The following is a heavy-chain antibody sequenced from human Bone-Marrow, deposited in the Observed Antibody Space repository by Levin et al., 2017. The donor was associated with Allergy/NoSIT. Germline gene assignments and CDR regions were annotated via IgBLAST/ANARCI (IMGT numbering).Heavy chain of an antibody. V-gene: IGHV7-4-1*02. Sequence: GESLKISCRASGYNLTNTAINWVRQAPGQGLEWMGWINTNTGNPTYAQGFTGRFVFSLDNSVSTAYLQISSLKAEDTAVYYCAGATVPYCRGGTCYSATYWFDPWGQGTLVTVSS. CDR1: GYNLTNTA. D-gene: IGHD2-15*01. J-gene: IGHJ5*02. CDR2: INTNTGNP. CDR3: AGATVPYCRGGTCYSATYWFDP.